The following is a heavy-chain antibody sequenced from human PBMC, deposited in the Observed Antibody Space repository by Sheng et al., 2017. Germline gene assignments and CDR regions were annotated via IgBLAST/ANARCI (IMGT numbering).Heavy chain of an antibody. D-gene: IGHD4-17*01. V-gene: IGHV3-53*01. Sequence: EVQLVESGGGLIQPGGSLRLSCAASGFTVSSDYMNWVRQAPGKGLEWVSVIYSGGSAYYADSVKGRFTISRDNSKNTLYLQMNSLRGEDTAVYYCARDVSGDYAFDYWGQGTLVTVSS. CDR1: GFTVSSDY. CDR2: IYSGGSA. J-gene: IGHJ4*02. CDR3: ARDVSGDYAFDY.